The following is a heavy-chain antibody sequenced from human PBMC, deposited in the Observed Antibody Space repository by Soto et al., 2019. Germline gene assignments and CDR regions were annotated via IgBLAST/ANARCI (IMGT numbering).Heavy chain of an antibody. CDR3: ARGSGRPRSFDI. CDR2: IYHSGST. J-gene: IGHJ3*02. Sequence: SETLSLTCAVSGYPISSGYYWGWIRQPPGKGLEWIGSIYHSGSTYYNPSLKSRVTISVDTSKNQFSLKLSSVTAADTAVYYCARGSGRPRSFDIWGQGTMVTVSS. CDR1: GYPISSGYY. D-gene: IGHD1-26*01. V-gene: IGHV4-38-2*01.